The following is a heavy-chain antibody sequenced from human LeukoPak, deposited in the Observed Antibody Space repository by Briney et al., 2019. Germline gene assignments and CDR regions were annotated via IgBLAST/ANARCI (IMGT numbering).Heavy chain of an antibody. Sequence: GGSLRLSCAASGFTFSSPWMHWVRQAPGRGLVWVSRINSDGSATAYADSVKGRFTISRDNAENTLYLQMNSLRAEDTAVYYCARGYSSSWYNWFDPWGQGTLVTVSS. D-gene: IGHD6-13*01. CDR2: INSDGSAT. J-gene: IGHJ5*02. CDR3: ARGYSSSWYNWFDP. CDR1: GFTFSSPW. V-gene: IGHV3-74*01.